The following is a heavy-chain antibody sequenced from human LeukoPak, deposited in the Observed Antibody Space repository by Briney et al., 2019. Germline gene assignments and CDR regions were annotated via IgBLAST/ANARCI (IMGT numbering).Heavy chain of an antibody. CDR1: GFTFSSYW. Sequence: PGGSLRLSCAASGFTFSSYWMHWVRQAPGKGLVWVSRINSNGSSTSYADSVKGRFTISRDNAKNTLYLQMNSLRAEDTAVYYCARGAYSSLVKERYYYYYYMDVWGKGTTVTVSS. D-gene: IGHD3-9*01. J-gene: IGHJ6*03. CDR3: ARGAYSSLVKERYYYYYYMDV. CDR2: INSNGSST. V-gene: IGHV3-74*01.